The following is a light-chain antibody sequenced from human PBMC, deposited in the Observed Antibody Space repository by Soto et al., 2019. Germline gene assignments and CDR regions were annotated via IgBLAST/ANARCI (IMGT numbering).Light chain of an antibody. V-gene: IGKV1-9*01. CDR3: QQLFDSPIT. CDR1: QVISTS. Sequence: IHFAHSPSSLSRSLVDRVTFTCRASQVISTSLAWYQVKPGKAPKLLIYAASTLESGVPSRFSATVSGTEFSLTITSLQPEDFATYYCQQLFDSPITFGQGTRLEIK. J-gene: IGKJ5*01. CDR2: AAS.